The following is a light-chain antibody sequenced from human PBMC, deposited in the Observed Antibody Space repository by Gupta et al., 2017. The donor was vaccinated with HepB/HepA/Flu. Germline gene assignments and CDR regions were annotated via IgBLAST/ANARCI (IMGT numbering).Light chain of an antibody. CDR3: CAYAGNYWV. V-gene: IGLV2-11*01. CDR2: DVN. Sequence: QSALTQPASVSGSPVQSITISCTGTSSDVGGYNYVSWYQHHPDQAPKVMIYDVNRRPAGVPDRFSGSKSGNTAALTIAGRQVEDEDDYHCCAYAGNYWVFGGGTKLTVL. CDR1: SSDVGGYNY. J-gene: IGLJ3*02.